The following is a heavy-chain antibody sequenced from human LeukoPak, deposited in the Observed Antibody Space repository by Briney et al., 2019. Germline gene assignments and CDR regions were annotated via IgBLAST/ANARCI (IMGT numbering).Heavy chain of an antibody. CDR1: GFTFSSYA. J-gene: IGHJ4*02. CDR2: ISYDGSNK. D-gene: IGHD3-3*01. V-gene: IGHV3-30-3*01. CDR3: ARDQGITIFGVVGPFDY. Sequence: GGSLRLSCAASGFTFSSYAVHWVRQAPGKGLEWVAVISYDGSNKYYADSVKGRFTISRDNSKNTLYLQMNSLRAEDTAVYYCARDQGITIFGVVGPFDYWGQGTLVTVSS.